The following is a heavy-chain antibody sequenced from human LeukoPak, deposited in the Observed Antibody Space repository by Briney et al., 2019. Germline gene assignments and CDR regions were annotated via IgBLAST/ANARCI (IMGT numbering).Heavy chain of an antibody. CDR1: GFTLSSYG. CDR3: ARGKYDILTGCYYFDY. Sequence: PGGSLRLSCAASGFTLSSYGMHWVGQAPGKGLEWVAVIWYDGSNKYYADSVKGRFTISRDNSKNTLYLQMNSLRAEDTAVYYCARGKYDILTGCYYFDYWGQATLVTVSS. V-gene: IGHV3-33*01. CDR2: IWYDGSNK. D-gene: IGHD3-9*01. J-gene: IGHJ4*02.